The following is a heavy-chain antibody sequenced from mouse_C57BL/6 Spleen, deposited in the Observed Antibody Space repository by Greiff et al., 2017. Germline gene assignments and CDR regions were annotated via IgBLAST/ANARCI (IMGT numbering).Heavy chain of an antibody. CDR2: IYPGDGDT. CDR3: ARAAQECYYAMDY. D-gene: IGHD3-2*02. V-gene: IGHV1-82*01. J-gene: IGHJ4*01. Sequence: VQLQQSGPELVKPGASVKISCKASGYAFSSSWMNWVKQRPGKGLEWIGRIYPGDGDTNYNGKFKGKATLTADKSSSTAYMQLSSLTSEDSAVYFCARAAQECYYAMDYWGQGTSVTVSS. CDR1: GYAFSSSW.